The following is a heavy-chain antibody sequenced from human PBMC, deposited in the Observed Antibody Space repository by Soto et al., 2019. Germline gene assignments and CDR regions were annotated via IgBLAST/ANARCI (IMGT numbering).Heavy chain of an antibody. J-gene: IGHJ4*02. CDR3: AKDANMVRGVIIFDY. V-gene: IGHV3-30*18. Sequence: GGSMRLSCAASGFTFSSYGMHWVRQAPGKGLEWVAVISYDGSNKYYADSVKGRFTISRDNSKNTLYLQMNSLRAEDTAVYYCAKDANMVRGVIIFDYWGQGTLVTVSS. CDR2: ISYDGSNK. D-gene: IGHD3-10*01. CDR1: GFTFSSYG.